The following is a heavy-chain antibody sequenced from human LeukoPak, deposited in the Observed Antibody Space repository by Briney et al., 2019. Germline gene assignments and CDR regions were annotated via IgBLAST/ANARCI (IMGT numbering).Heavy chain of an antibody. J-gene: IGHJ4*02. CDR2: INSDGSST. V-gene: IGHV3-74*01. Sequence: GGSLRLSCAASGFTFSSYWMHWVRQAPGKGLVWVSRINSDGSSTSYADSVKGRFTISRDNAKNTLYLQMNSLRDEDTAVYYCAREGRYDILTGYSPPYDYWGQGTLVTVSS. D-gene: IGHD3-9*01. CDR1: GFTFSSYW. CDR3: AREGRYDILTGYSPPYDY.